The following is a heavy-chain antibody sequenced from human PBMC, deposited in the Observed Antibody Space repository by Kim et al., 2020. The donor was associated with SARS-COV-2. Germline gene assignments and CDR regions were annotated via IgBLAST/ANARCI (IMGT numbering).Heavy chain of an antibody. D-gene: IGHD6-13*01. CDR1: GFTFSSYA. CDR3: PFMESYSSSWYSRTNLLYYYGMDV. J-gene: IGHJ6*02. CDR2: ISGSGGST. Sequence: GGSLRLSCAASGFTFSSYAMSWVRQAPGKGLEWVSAISGSGGSTYYADSVKGRFTISRDNSKNTLYLQMNSLRAEDTAVYYCPFMESYSSSWYSRTNLLYYYGMDVWGQGTTVTVSS. V-gene: IGHV3-23*01.